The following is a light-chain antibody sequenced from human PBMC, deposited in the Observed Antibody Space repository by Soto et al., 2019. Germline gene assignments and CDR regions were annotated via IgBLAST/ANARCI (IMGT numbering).Light chain of an antibody. Sequence: DIVLTQSPATLSFSPGERATLYCGASQRVGSFLAWYQQKPGQAPRLLIYDTSIRATGIPARFSGSGSGTDFTLTISSLEPEDFAVYYCQQRNSWPPTFTFGQGTRLEIK. CDR2: DTS. CDR3: QQRNSWPPTFT. V-gene: IGKV3-11*01. J-gene: IGKJ5*01. CDR1: QRVGSF.